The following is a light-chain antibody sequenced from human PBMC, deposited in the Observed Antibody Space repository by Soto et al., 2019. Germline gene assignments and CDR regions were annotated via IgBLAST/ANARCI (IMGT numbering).Light chain of an antibody. CDR1: QSIVRA. CDR3: QQRTDRPPWT. CDR2: DAS. V-gene: IGKV3-11*01. Sequence: EIVLTQSPATLSLSPGERATLSCRASQSIVRAIAWYQHKPGQAPRLLLFDASPRATGSPARCRGSGAGTEFTLSISSLEPEDVAVYYCQQRTDRPPWTFGQGTKVESK. J-gene: IGKJ1*01.